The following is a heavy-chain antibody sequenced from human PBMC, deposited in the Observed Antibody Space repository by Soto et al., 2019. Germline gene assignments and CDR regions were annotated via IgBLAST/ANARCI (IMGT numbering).Heavy chain of an antibody. CDR2: INHSGST. V-gene: IGHV4-34*01. D-gene: IGHD3-10*01. CDR1: GGSFSGYY. J-gene: IGHJ6*02. CDR3: ARVLVRGVITYYYYYGMDV. Sequence: KPSETLSLTCAVYGGSFSGYYWSWIRQPPGKGLEWIGEINHSGSTNYNPSLKSRVTISVDTSKNQFSLKLSSVTAADTAVYYCARVLVRGVITYYYYYGMDVWGQGTTVTVSS.